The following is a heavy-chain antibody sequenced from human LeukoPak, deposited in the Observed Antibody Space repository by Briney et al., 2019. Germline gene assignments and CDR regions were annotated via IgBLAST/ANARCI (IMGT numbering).Heavy chain of an antibody. CDR3: TRLTYCTNGVCYYDY. CDR2: IRSKANSYAT. J-gene: IGHJ4*02. V-gene: IGHV3-73*01. Sequence: PGGSLRLSCAASGFTFSGSAMHWVRQASGKGLEWVGRIRSKANSYATAYAASVKGRFTISRDDSKNTAYLQMNSLKTEDTAVYYCTRLTYCTNGVCYYDYWGQGTLVTVSS. D-gene: IGHD2-8*01. CDR1: GFTFSGSA.